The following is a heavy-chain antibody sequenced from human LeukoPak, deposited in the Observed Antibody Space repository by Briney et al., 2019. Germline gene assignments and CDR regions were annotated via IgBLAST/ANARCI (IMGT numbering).Heavy chain of an antibody. CDR2: ISYDGGNK. CDR3: AKDFSLRYFDWLCDY. Sequence: GRSLRLSCAASGFTFSSYGMHWVRQAPGKGLEWVAVISYDGGNKYYADSVKGRFTISRDNSKNTLYLQMNSLRAEDTAVYYCAKDFSLRYFDWLCDYWGQGTLVTVSS. V-gene: IGHV3-30*18. J-gene: IGHJ4*02. CDR1: GFTFSSYG. D-gene: IGHD3-9*01.